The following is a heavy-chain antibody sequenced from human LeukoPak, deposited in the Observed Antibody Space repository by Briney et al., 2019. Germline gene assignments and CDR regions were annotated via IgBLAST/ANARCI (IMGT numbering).Heavy chain of an antibody. V-gene: IGHV1-2*02. CDR3: ARGSQVGAIRKVAFDP. D-gene: IGHD1-26*01. CDR1: GGTFSSYA. Sequence: ASVKVSCKASGGTFSSYAISWVRQAPGQGLEWMGSINPNSDGANFAQKFQGRVTMTRDSSTYTAYMEVSSLTPDDTAVYYCARGSQVGAIRKVAFDPWGQGTLVTVSS. CDR2: INPNSDGA. J-gene: IGHJ5*02.